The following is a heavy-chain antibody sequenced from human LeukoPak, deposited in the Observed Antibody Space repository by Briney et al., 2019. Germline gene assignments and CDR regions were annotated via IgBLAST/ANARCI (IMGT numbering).Heavy chain of an antibody. CDR3: ARDIRWSSSWYYYGMDV. D-gene: IGHD6-13*01. CDR2: IYYSGST. Sequence: SETLSLTCTVSGGSVCSGSYYWSWIRQPPGKGLEWIGYIYYSGSTNYNPSLKSRVTISVDTSKNQFSLKLSSVTAADTAVYYCARDIRWSSSWYYYGMDVWGQGTTVTVSS. CDR1: GGSVCSGSYY. V-gene: IGHV4-61*01. J-gene: IGHJ6*02.